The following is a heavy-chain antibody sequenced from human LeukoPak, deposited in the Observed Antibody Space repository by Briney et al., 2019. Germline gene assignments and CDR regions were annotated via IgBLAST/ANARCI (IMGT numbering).Heavy chain of an antibody. V-gene: IGHV4-59*11. CDR1: GGSISSHY. D-gene: IGHD3-22*01. CDR3: ARKRHDSSGYHFDY. CDR2: IYYSGST. Sequence: SETLSLTCTVSGGSISSHYWSWIRQPPGKGLEWIGYIYYSGSTNYNPSLKSRVTISVDTSKNEFSLKLTSVTAADTAVYYCARKRHDSSGYHFDYWGQGTLVTVSS. J-gene: IGHJ4*02.